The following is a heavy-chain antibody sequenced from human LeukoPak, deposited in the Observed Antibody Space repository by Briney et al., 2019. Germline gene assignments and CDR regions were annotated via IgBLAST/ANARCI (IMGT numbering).Heavy chain of an antibody. CDR3: ARDLSPHDYGDYFRY. D-gene: IGHD4-17*01. CDR1: GYTFTSYD. V-gene: IGHV1-8*01. Sequence: ASVKVSCKASGYTFTSYDINWVRQATGQGLEWLGWMNPSSGNTGYAQKLQGRVTMTTDTSTSTAYMELRSLRSDDTAVYYCARDLSPHDYGDYFRYWGQGTLVTVSS. CDR2: MNPSSGNT. J-gene: IGHJ4*02.